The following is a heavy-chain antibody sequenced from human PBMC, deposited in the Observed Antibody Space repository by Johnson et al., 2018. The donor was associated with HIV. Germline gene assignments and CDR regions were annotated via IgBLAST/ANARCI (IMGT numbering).Heavy chain of an antibody. Sequence: QVQLVESGGGVVQPGRSLRLSCAASGFAFSNFGMHWVRQAPGKGLEWVAVISFDGHNRYYADSVKGRFTISRDNSKNTLYLQMNSLRAEDTAVYYCAKDRWELNDAFDIWGQGTMVTVSS. CDR2: ISFDGHNR. D-gene: IGHD1-26*01. V-gene: IGHV3-30*18. CDR3: AKDRWELNDAFDI. J-gene: IGHJ3*02. CDR1: GFAFSNFG.